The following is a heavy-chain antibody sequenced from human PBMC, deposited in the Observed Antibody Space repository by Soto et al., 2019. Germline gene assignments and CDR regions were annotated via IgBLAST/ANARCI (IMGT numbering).Heavy chain of an antibody. CDR2: IWYDGSNK. J-gene: IGHJ4*02. CDR3: ARVLYDYIWGSYRYSGYYFDY. Sequence: GGSLRLSCAASGFTFSSYGMHWVRQAPGKGLEWVAVIWYDGSNKYYADSVKGRFTISRDNAKNSLYLQVNSLRAEDTAVYYCARVLYDYIWGSYRYSGYYFDYWGQGTLVTVSS. CDR1: GFTFSSYG. V-gene: IGHV3-33*01. D-gene: IGHD3-16*02.